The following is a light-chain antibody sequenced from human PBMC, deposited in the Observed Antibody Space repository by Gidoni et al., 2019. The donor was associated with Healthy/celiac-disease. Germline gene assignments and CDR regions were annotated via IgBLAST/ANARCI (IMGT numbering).Light chain of an antibody. CDR1: QGISSA. J-gene: IGKJ4*02. Sequence: AIQLTQSPSSLSASVGDRVTITCRASQGISSALVWYQQKPGKAPKLLIYDASSLESGVPSRFSGSGSGTDFTLTISSLQPEDFATYYCQQFNSNPLTFGQGTKVEIK. V-gene: IGKV1-13*02. CDR2: DAS. CDR3: QQFNSNPLT.